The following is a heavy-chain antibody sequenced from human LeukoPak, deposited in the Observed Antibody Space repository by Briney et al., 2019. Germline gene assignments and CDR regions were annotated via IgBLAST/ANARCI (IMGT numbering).Heavy chain of an antibody. V-gene: IGHV1-46*01. CDR1: GYIFTSYY. D-gene: IGHD3-9*01. J-gene: IGHJ4*02. CDR3: ARGDYDILTGYFDY. CDR2: INPSGDTT. Sequence: GASVKVSCKASGYIFTSYYIHWVRQAPGQGLEWMGVINPSGDTTTYAQKFQGRVTMTRDMSTSTAYMELSGLRSEDTAVYYCARGDYDILTGYFDYWGQGTLVTVSS.